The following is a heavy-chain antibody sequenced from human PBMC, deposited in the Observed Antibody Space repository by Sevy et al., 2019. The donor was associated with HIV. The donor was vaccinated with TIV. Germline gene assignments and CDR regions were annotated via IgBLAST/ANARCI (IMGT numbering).Heavy chain of an antibody. CDR3: ATVPWGYYDYVWGSYRHPSGDY. CDR2: ISYDGSNK. CDR1: GFTFSSYA. Sequence: GGSLRLSCAASGFTFSSYAMHWVRQAPGKGLEWVAVISYDGSNKYYADSVKGRFTNSRDNSKNRRYLQMNSLRAEETAGYYCATVPWGYYDYVWGSYRHPSGDYWGQGTLVTVSS. J-gene: IGHJ4*02. V-gene: IGHV3-30-3*01. D-gene: IGHD3-16*02.